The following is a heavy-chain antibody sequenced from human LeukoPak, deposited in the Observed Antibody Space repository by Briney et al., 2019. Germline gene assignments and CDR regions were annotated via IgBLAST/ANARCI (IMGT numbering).Heavy chain of an antibody. CDR1: GFIFSNCW. CDR3: ARRAAAASFDY. CDR2: IKTDASEK. V-gene: IGHV3-7*01. D-gene: IGHD6-13*01. Sequence: GGSLRLSCETSGFIFSNCWMTWVRQAPGKGLEWVANIKTDASEKYYADSVKGRFTISRDNAKNSLYLQMNSLRAEDTAVYYCARRAAAASFDYWGQGTLVTVSS. J-gene: IGHJ4*02.